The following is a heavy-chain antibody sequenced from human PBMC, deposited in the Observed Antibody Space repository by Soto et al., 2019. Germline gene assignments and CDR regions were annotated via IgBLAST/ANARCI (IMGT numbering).Heavy chain of an antibody. CDR2: IDPSDSYT. V-gene: IGHV5-10-1*01. Sequence: PGESLKISCQGSGYSFTSYWISWVRQMPGKGLEWMGRIDPSDSYTNYSPSFQGHVTISADKSISTAYLQWSSLKASDTAMYYCARHGSGRDAVVAGLGYWGQGTLVTVSS. D-gene: IGHD2-15*01. J-gene: IGHJ4*02. CDR1: GYSFTSYW. CDR3: ARHGSGRDAVVAGLGY.